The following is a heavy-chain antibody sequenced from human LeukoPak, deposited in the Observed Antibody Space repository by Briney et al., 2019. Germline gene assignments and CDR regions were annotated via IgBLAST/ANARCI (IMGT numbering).Heavy chain of an antibody. J-gene: IGHJ4*02. CDR3: ARMTTGFDY. CDR1: GGSISSYY. D-gene: IGHD4-17*01. CDR2: IYYSGST. Sequence: SETLSLTCTVSGGSISSYYWSWIRQPPGKGLEWIGYIYYSGSTNYNPSLKSRVTISVGTSKNQFSLKLSSVTAADTAVYYCARMTTGFDYWGQGTLVTVSS. V-gene: IGHV4-59*08.